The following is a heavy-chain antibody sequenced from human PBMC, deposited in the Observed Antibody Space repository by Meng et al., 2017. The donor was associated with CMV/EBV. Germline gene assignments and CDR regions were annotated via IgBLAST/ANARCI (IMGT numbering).Heavy chain of an antibody. J-gene: IGHJ4*02. Sequence: SVKVSCKASGYTFTSYDINWVRQATGQRLEWIGWIVVGSGNTNYAQKFQERVTITRDMSTSTAYMELSSLRSEDTAVYYCAADIVVVPAATSGDYWGQGTLVTVSS. D-gene: IGHD2-2*01. V-gene: IGHV1-58*02. CDR3: AADIVVVPAATSGDY. CDR1: GYTFTSYD. CDR2: IVVGSGNT.